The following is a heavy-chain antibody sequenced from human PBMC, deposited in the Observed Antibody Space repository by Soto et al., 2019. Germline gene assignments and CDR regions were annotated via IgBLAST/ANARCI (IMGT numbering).Heavy chain of an antibody. CDR3: AGRDCSGTNCYYLDYYYMDV. D-gene: IGHD2-2*01. J-gene: IGHJ6*03. Sequence: QVQLQESGPGLVRPSETLSLTCTVSGGSFSSYYWTWIRQSPGKGLEWIGYIYYSGSTDYNPSLRGRLAISIDTSKNQLSLRLNSMTAADTAVYYCAGRDCSGTNCYYLDYYYMDVWGKGTTVTVSS. CDR2: IYYSGST. CDR1: GGSFSSYY. V-gene: IGHV4-59*08.